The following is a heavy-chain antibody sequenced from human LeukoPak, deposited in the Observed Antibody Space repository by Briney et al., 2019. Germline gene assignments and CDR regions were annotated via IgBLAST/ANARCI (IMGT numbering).Heavy chain of an antibody. CDR3: ARESSVPAALGDGMDV. J-gene: IGHJ6*04. V-gene: IGHV4-30-4*01. CDR2: IYYSGST. D-gene: IGHD2-2*01. CDR1: GGSISSGDYY. Sequence: SQTLSLTCTVSGGSISSGDYYWSWIRQPPGKGLEWIGYIYYSGSTYYNPSLKSRVTISVDTSKNQFSLKLSSVTAADTAVYYCARESSVPAALGDGMDVWGKGTTVTVSS.